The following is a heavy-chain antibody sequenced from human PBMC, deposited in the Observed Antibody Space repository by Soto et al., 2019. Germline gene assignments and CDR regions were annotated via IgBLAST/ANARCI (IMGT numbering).Heavy chain of an antibody. CDR1: RYIFTAYF. D-gene: IGHD1-1*01. V-gene: IGHV1-2*02. CDR3: ASHDPGARFDP. J-gene: IGHJ5*02. Sequence: QVQLVQSGAEVKKPGASVKVSCKAPRYIFTAYFMHWVGQAPGQGLEGMGWINPNIGAPQYGVSFQGRVTMTRDTPISTAYMDLSSLRSDDTAVYSCASHDPGARFDPWGQGTLGIVSS. CDR2: INPNIGAP.